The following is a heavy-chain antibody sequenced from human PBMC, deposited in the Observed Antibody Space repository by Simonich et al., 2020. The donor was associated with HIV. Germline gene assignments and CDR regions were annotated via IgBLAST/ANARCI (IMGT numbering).Heavy chain of an antibody. J-gene: IGHJ4*02. Sequence: EVQLVESGGGLVQPGGSLRLSCAASGFTFSSYWMHWVRQAPGKGLEWVANIRHNGIENNSVEGRVTVSRDNAKNSLYLQMNSLRAGDTAVYYCARIRIGYGDLFDYWGQGTLVTVPS. CDR2: IRHNGIE. V-gene: IGHV3-7*01. D-gene: IGHD4-17*01. CDR1: GFTFSSYW. CDR3: ARIRIGYGDLFDY.